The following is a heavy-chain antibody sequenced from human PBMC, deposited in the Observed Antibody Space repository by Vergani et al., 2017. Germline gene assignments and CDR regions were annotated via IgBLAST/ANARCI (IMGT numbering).Heavy chain of an antibody. J-gene: IGHJ3*02. D-gene: IGHD3-22*01. CDR2: IKSKTDGGTT. CDR1: GFTFSNAW. V-gene: IGHV3-15*01. Sequence: EVQLVESGGGLVKPGGSLRLSCAASGFTFSNAWMSWVRQAPGKGLEWVGRIKSKTDGGTTDYAAPVKGRFTISRDDSKNTLYLQMNSLRAEDTAVYYCAREIVDYYDSSGYYYGAFDIWGQGTMVTVSS. CDR3: AREIVDYYDSSGYYYGAFDI.